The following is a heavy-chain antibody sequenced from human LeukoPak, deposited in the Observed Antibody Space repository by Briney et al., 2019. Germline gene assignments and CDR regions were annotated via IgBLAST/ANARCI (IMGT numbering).Heavy chain of an antibody. Sequence: ASVKVSCKTSGYSFTDYYMHWVRQAPGHGLGWVGWINPNTDVTNSAQKFQGRVTMTRDTSISTVYMELFRLTSDATAVYYCARKETGNYFDFWGQGTLVTVST. V-gene: IGHV1-2*02. D-gene: IGHD3-10*01. CDR2: INPNTDVT. CDR1: GYSFTDYY. J-gene: IGHJ4*02. CDR3: ARKETGNYFDF.